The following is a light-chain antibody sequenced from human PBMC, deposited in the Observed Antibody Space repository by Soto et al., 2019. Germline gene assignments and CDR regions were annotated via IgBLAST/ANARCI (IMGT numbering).Light chain of an antibody. CDR2: ASS. V-gene: IGKV1-39*01. CDR1: RSISNY. J-gene: IGKJ1*01. Sequence: DIQMTQSPSSLSASVGDRVTITCRTSRSISNYLNWYQQKSGKVPRLLIYASSSLQPGVPSRFSGTGTGTAFTLTITSLQPEDSATYYCQQSSSVPRFGPGTRVDLK. CDR3: QQSSSVPR.